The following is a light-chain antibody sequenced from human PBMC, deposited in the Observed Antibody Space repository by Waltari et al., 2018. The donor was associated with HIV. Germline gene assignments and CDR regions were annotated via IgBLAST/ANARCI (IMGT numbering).Light chain of an antibody. V-gene: IGLV6-57*01. CDR3: QSHDNKIFYV. Sequence: NFILTQPHSVSESPGKTVTISCTRSSGNIASSYVQWYQQRTGSSPTTVIYANNQRPSGVPDRFSGSSDSSSSSASLTISGLRTEDEADYYCQSHDNKIFYVFGGGTYVTVL. CDR2: ANN. J-gene: IGLJ1*01. CDR1: SGNIASSY.